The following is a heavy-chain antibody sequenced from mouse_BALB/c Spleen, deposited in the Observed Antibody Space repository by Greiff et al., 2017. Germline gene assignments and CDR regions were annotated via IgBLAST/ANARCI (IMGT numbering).Heavy chain of an antibody. CDR2: ISDGGSYT. CDR3: AREGGYDSWYFDV. D-gene: IGHD2-2*01. CDR1: GFTFSDYY. J-gene: IGHJ1*01. V-gene: IGHV5-4*02. Sequence: EVKVVESGGGLVKPGGSLKLSCAASGFTFSDYYMYWVRQTPEKRLEWVATISDGGSYTYYPDSVKGRFTISRDNAKNNLYLQMSSLKSEDTAMYYCAREGGYDSWYFDVWGAGTTVTVSS.